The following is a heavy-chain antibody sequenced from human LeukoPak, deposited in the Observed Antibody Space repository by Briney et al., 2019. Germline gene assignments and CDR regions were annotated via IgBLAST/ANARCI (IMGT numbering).Heavy chain of an antibody. D-gene: IGHD1-1*01. V-gene: IGHV3-53*01. CDR2: TYSGGSS. Sequence: GGSLRLSCAASGFSLSSHAMSWVRQAPGKGLEWVSVTYSGGSSNYADSVKGRFTISRDNSKNTLYLQMNSLRAEDTAMYYCARDIRHSSHDYYYGLDVWGQGATVTVSS. CDR1: GFSLSSHA. CDR3: ARDIRHSSHDYYYGLDV. J-gene: IGHJ6*02.